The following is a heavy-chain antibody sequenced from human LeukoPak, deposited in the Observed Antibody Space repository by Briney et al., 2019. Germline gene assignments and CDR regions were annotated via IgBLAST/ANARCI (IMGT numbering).Heavy chain of an antibody. CDR1: GFSLSTNGMC. CDR3: ARIRIAAGYFDY. Sequence: SGPTLVNPTQSLTPTCTFSGFSLSTNGMCVSWIRQPPGKALEWLARIDWDDDKYYSTSLKTRLTISKDTSKNQVVLTMTNMDPVDTATYYCARIRIAAGYFDYWGQGTLVTVSS. J-gene: IGHJ4*02. D-gene: IGHD6-13*01. V-gene: IGHV2-70*11. CDR2: IDWDDDK.